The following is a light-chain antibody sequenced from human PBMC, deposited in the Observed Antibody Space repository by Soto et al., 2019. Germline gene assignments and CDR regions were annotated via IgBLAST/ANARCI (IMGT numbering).Light chain of an antibody. Sequence: MVVTQSPATLSLSPWERATLSCRASQSVSSYLAWYQQKPGQAPRLLIYDASNRATGIPARFSGSGSGTDFTLTISSLEPEDFAVYYCQQRSNWPWTFGQGTKVDIK. J-gene: IGKJ1*01. V-gene: IGKV3-11*01. CDR1: QSVSSY. CDR2: DAS. CDR3: QQRSNWPWT.